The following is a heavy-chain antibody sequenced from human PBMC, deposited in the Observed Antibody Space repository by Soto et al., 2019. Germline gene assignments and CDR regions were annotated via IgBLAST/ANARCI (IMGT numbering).Heavy chain of an antibody. CDR2: IYYNDDR. CDR3: AHSDGGYEIIYFDF. J-gene: IGHJ4*02. V-gene: IGHV2-5*01. D-gene: IGHD5-12*01. Sequence: SGPTLVNPTQTLTLTCTFSGFSFTTAGVAVGWIRQTPGGALECLTLIYYNDDRRFSPSLKTRLTITGDTSKNQVVLSLTNVDPGDTATYFCAHSDGGYEIIYFDFWGQGITVTVSS. CDR1: GFSFTTAGVA.